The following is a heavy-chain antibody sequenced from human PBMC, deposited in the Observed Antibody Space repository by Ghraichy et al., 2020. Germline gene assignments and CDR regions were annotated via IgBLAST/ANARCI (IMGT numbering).Heavy chain of an antibody. CDR3: ARDPIIRFGPREGGYFDY. Sequence: GESLNISCAASGFTFSSYGMNWVRQAPGKGLEWVAVVWYDGSYKYNADSVKGRFTISRDNSKNTMYLQMNSLRVEDTAVYYCARDPIIRFGPREGGYFDYWGQGTLVTVSS. V-gene: IGHV3-33*01. D-gene: IGHD3-16*01. CDR1: GFTFSSYG. J-gene: IGHJ4*02. CDR2: VWYDGSYK.